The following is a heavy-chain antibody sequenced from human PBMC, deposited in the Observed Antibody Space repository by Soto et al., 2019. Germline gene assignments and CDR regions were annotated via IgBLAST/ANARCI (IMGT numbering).Heavy chain of an antibody. V-gene: IGHV3-23*01. Sequence: VQLLESGGGLAQPGGSLRLSCAASGFTFSSHFMTWVRQGPGKGLQWVSTITSDGGTYYADSVKGRFTISRDNSRKTLYLKINSLTAEAKAVYYCARFIVEIRDAGWGTPMDVWGQGTTVIVSS. D-gene: IGHD2-21*01. CDR3: ARFIVEIRDAGWGTPMDV. J-gene: IGHJ6*02. CDR2: ITSDGGT. CDR1: GFTFSSHF.